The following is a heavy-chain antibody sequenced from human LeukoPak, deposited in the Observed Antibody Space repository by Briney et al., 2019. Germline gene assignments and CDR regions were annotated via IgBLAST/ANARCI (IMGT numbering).Heavy chain of an antibody. V-gene: IGHV3-23*01. CDR3: ARENSNWGSDY. J-gene: IGHJ4*02. CDR1: GFTFSRYP. D-gene: IGHD7-27*01. CDR2: ISGTGSRT. Sequence: GGSLRLSCAASGFTFSRYPMSWVRQAPGKGLEWVSGISGTGSRTYYADSVKGRFTISRDNAKNTLYLQMNSLRAEDTAVYYCARENSNWGSDYWGQGTLVTVSS.